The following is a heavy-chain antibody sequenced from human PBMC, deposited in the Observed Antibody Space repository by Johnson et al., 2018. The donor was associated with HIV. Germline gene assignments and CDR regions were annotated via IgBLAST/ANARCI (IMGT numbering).Heavy chain of an antibody. CDR3: AKDLGSYQYLVDAFDI. V-gene: IGHV3-NL1*01. D-gene: IGHD1-26*01. Sequence: VQLVESGGGVVQPGGSLRLSCAASGFTFSSYGMHWVRQAPGKGLEWVSVIYSGGSTYYADSVKGRFTISRDNSKNTLYLQMNSLGTEDTAVYYCAKDLGSYQYLVDAFDIWGQGTMVTVSS. J-gene: IGHJ3*02. CDR1: GFTFSSYG. CDR2: IYSGGST.